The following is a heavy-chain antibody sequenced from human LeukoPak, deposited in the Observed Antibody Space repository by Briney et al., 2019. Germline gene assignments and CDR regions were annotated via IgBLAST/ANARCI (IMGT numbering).Heavy chain of an antibody. CDR3: ARVPRVYYYGMDV. CDR1: GGSISSGGYS. J-gene: IGHJ6*02. D-gene: IGHD2-2*01. V-gene: IGHV4-30-2*01. CDR2: IYHSGST. Sequence: SQTLSLTCAVSGGSISSGGYSWSWIRQPPGTGLEWIGYIYHSGSTYYNPSLKSRVTISVDRSKNQFSLKLSSVTAADTAVYYCARVPRVYYYGMDVWGQGTTVTASS.